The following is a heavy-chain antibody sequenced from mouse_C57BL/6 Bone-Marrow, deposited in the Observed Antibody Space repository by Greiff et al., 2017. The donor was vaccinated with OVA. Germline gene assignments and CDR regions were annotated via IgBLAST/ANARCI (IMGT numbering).Heavy chain of an antibody. CDR1: GYPFTDYY. J-gene: IGHJ4*01. V-gene: IGHV1-77*01. CDR3: ARRGVYGSSTYAMDY. Sequence: VQLQQSGAELVKPGASVKISCKASGYPFTDYYINWVKQRPGQGLEWIGKIGPGSGSTYYNEKFKGKATLTADKSSSTAYMQLSSLTSEDAAVYFCARRGVYGSSTYAMDYWGQGTSVTVSS. D-gene: IGHD1-1*01. CDR2: IGPGSGST.